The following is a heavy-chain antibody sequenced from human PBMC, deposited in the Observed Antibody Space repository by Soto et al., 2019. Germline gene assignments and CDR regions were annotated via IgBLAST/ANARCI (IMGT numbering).Heavy chain of an antibody. Sequence: QVQLVQSGAEVKKPGASVKVSCRTSGYTFTTYTIHWVRQAPGQRLEWMGWINAGNGDTKYSQTLQGRVTITRDTSASTAYMELSSRSSEDTAVYYCARGFGIYNMDVWGKGATVIVSS. CDR2: INAGNGDT. CDR1: GYTFTTYT. CDR3: ARGFGIYNMDV. D-gene: IGHD3-10*01. V-gene: IGHV1-3*01. J-gene: IGHJ6*03.